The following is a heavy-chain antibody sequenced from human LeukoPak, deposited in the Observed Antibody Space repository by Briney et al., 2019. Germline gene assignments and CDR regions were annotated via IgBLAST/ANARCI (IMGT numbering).Heavy chain of an antibody. Sequence: SGRSLRLSCAASGFTFSTYGMHWVRQAPGKGLEWVAVISYDGSDKYYADSVKGRFTVSRDNSENTLYLQMNSLRADDTAVFYCARGWRLRYPATLDYWGQGTLVTVSS. J-gene: IGHJ4*02. CDR3: ARGWRLRYPATLDY. V-gene: IGHV3-30*03. D-gene: IGHD5-12*01. CDR1: GFTFSTYG. CDR2: ISYDGSDK.